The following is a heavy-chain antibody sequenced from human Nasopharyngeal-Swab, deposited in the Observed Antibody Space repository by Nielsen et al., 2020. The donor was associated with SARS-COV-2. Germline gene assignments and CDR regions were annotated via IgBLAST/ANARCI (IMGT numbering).Heavy chain of an antibody. CDR2: ISSNGGST. CDR3: ARGRGGFGYGDYVDY. Sequence: GESLKISCSASGFTFSSYAMHWVRQAPGKGLEYVSAISSNGGSTYYADSVKGRFTISRDNSKNTLYLQMNSLRAEDTAVYYCARGRGGFGYGDYVDYWGQGTLVTVSS. J-gene: IGHJ4*02. CDR1: GFTFSSYA. V-gene: IGHV3-64*04. D-gene: IGHD4-17*01.